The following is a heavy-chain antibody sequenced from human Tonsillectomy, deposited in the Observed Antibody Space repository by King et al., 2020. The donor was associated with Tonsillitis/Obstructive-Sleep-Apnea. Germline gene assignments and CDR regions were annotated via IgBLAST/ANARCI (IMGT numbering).Heavy chain of an antibody. J-gene: IGHJ4*02. V-gene: IGHV5-51*01. D-gene: IGHD6-6*01. CDR1: GYSFTSYW. CDR3: ARFISSSRHQFDY. CDR2: IYPGDSDT. Sequence: QLVQSGAEVKKPGESLKISCKGSGYSFTSYWNGWVRQMPGKGLEWMGIIYPGDSDTRYSPAFQGQVTISADKSIIPAYLQWSSLKASDTAMYYCARFISSSRHQFDYWGQGTLVTVSS.